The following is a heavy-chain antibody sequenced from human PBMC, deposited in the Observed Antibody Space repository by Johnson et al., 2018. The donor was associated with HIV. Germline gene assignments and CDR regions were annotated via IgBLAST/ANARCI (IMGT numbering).Heavy chain of an antibody. CDR3: ADGPAPIGAGSESKGTFDA. V-gene: IGHV3-66*02. J-gene: IGHJ3*01. CDR1: GFTVSTNY. Sequence: VQLVESGGGVVQPGRSLRLSCAVSGFTVSTNYMSWVRQTPGKGLEWVSVIYSGGSTYYADSVKGRFTISTDNSKNTLYLQMISLRPEATALSYCADGPAPIGAGSESKGTFDAWGQGTMVTVSS. CDR2: IYSGGST. D-gene: IGHD3-10*01.